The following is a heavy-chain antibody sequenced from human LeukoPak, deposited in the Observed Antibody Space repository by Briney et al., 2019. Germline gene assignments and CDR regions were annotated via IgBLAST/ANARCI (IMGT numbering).Heavy chain of an antibody. D-gene: IGHD3-9*01. CDR3: ARTYYDILTEANWFDP. CDR2: IYYSGST. J-gene: IGHJ5*02. CDR1: GGSISSSSNY. Sequence: SETLSRTCTGSGGSISSSSNYWGWIRQPPGKGLEWIGSIYYSGSTYYNPSLKSRVTISLDTSKNQFSLKLSSVTAADTAVYYCARTYYDILTEANWFDPWGQGTLVTVSS. V-gene: IGHV4-39*07.